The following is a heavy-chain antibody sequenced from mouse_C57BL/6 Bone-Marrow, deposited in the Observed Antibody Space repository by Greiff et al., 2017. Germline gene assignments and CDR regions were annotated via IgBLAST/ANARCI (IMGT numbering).Heavy chain of an antibody. D-gene: IGHD2-5*01. CDR1: GYTFTSYG. V-gene: IGHV1-81*01. CDR3: ARSGSYSNYFAWFAY. CDR2: IYPRSGNT. J-gene: IGHJ3*01. Sequence: VQLQQSGAELARPGASVKLSCKASGYTFTSYGISWVKQRTGQGLEWIGEIYPRSGNTYYNEKFKGKATLTADKSSSTEYMELRSLTSEDSAVYFCARSGSYSNYFAWFAYWGQGTLVTVSA.